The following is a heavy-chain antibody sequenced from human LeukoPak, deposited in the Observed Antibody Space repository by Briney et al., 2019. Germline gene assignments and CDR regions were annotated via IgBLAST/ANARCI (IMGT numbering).Heavy chain of an antibody. J-gene: IGHJ4*02. V-gene: IGHV4-39*07. CDR1: GGSISSSIYY. CDR2: VFYNGAT. CDR3: AKIRSLVTTH. Sequence: KPSETLSLTCIVSGGSISSSIYYWAWVRQPPGKGLEWIGTVFYNGATQYSPSLRSRVTISIDTSTNQFSLKLSSVTAADTAVYFCAKIRSLVTTHWGPGTLVTVSS. D-gene: IGHD2-21*02.